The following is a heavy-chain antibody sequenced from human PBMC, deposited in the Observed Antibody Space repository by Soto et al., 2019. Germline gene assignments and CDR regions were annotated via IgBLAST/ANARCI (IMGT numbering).Heavy chain of an antibody. Sequence: GSLRLSCAASGFTFSFCAMSWVRQAPGKGLEWVSSIRGNNGDTYYADSVKGRFTISRDNSKNTLYLQMNSLRAEDTAVYYCARNGDSSDYRGWFDPWGQGTLVTVSS. CDR2: IRGNNGDT. J-gene: IGHJ5*02. CDR1: GFTFSFCA. V-gene: IGHV3-23*01. CDR3: ARNGDSSDYRGWFDP. D-gene: IGHD3-22*01.